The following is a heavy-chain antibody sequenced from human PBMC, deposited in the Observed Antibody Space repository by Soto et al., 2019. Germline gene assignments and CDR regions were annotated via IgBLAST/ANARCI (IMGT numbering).Heavy chain of an antibody. Sequence: EVNLVESGGGLVKPGGSLRLSCAASGFNFSTYTINWVRQAPGKGLEWVSSITRSSRYIYYADSVKGRFTISRDNAKNSLYLQMNSLRAEDTAVYYCAREGLFFYSKYGAFDYWGQGALVTVSS. CDR2: ITRSSRYI. CDR3: AREGLFFYSKYGAFDY. J-gene: IGHJ4*02. CDR1: GFNFSTYT. D-gene: IGHD4-4*01. V-gene: IGHV3-21*01.